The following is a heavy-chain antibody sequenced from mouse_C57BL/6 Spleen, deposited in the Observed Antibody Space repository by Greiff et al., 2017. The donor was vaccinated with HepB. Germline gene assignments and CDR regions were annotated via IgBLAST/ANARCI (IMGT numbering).Heavy chain of an antibody. CDR2: TNPTNGRT. CDR3: ARDKKIVATYFDY. D-gene: IGHD1-1*01. V-gene: IGHV1S81*02. Sequence: VQLQQPGAELVKAGASVKMSCKASGYTFTSYWMHWVKQRLEQGLEWFAETNPTNGRTYYNEKFKSKATLTVDKSSSTAYMLLSSPTFEDSAVYYWARDKKIVATYFDYWGQGTTLPVSS. CDR1: GYTFTSYW. J-gene: IGHJ2*01.